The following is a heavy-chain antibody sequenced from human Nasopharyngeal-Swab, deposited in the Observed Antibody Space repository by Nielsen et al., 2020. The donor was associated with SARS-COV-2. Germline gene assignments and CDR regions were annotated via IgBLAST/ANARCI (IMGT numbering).Heavy chain of an antibody. Sequence: GESLKISCAASGFAFDHYALHWVRQAPGKGPEWVALISGDAFSTFTADSVEGRFTVSRDNSKNTLYLQMNSLTIEDTAVYYCARDLEKRTVTIFMDVWGKGTTVIVSS. D-gene: IGHD4-17*01. V-gene: IGHV3-43*02. J-gene: IGHJ6*03. CDR2: ISGDAFST. CDR3: ARDLEKRTVTIFMDV. CDR1: GFAFDHYA.